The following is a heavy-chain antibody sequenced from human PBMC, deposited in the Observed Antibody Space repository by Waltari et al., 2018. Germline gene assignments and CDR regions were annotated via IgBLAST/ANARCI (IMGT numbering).Heavy chain of an antibody. V-gene: IGHV4-61*09. Sequence: QVQLQESGPGLVKPSQTLSLTCTVSGGSISSGSYYWSWIRQPAGKGLEWIGYIYTSGSTNDNPSLKSRVTISVEKAKNQFSLKLSSVTAADTAVYYCARSSLMTTVTRGDDWGEGTLVTVAS. CDR1: GGSISSGSYY. D-gene: IGHD4-17*01. CDR3: ARSSLMTTVTRGDD. J-gene: IGHJ4*02. CDR2: IYTSGST.